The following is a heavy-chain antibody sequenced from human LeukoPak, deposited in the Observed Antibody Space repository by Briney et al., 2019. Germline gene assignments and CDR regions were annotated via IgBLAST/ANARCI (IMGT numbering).Heavy chain of an antibody. CDR3: ARRDTMVRGAAFDI. V-gene: IGHV3-48*03. J-gene: IGHJ3*02. Sequence: GGSLRLSCAASGFTFSSSEMNWVRQAPGKGQEWGSYLSSSGSTIYYADSVKGRFTISRDNAKNSLYLQMNSLRAEDTAVYYCARRDTMVRGAAFDIWGQGTMVTVSS. D-gene: IGHD3-10*01. CDR2: LSSSGSTI. CDR1: GFTFSSSE.